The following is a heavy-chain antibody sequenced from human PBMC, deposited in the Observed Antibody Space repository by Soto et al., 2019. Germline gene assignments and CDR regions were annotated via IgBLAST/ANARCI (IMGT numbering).Heavy chain of an antibody. CDR1: VYSFTSYW. CDR2: IFPSDSDT. D-gene: IGHD1-20*01. V-gene: IGHV5-51*01. CDR3: ARHQYNINLFDY. J-gene: IGHJ4*02. Sequence: PGESLKISCKGSVYSFTSYWIGWVRQMPVKGLEWMGLIFPSDSDTRYSPSFQGQVTISADKSISTAYLQWSSLKASDTAMYYCARHQYNINLFDYWGQGPLVTVSS.